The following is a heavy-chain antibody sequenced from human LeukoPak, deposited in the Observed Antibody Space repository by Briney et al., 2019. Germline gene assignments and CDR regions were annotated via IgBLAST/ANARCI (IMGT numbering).Heavy chain of an antibody. V-gene: IGHV3-30-3*01. Sequence: GGSLRLSCAASGFTFSSYAMHWVRQAPGRGLEWVAVISYDGSNKYYADSVKGRFTISRDNSENTLYLQMNSLRAEDTAVYYCARDAVILRLKPSIFDYWGQGTLVTVSS. D-gene: IGHD3-3*01. CDR3: ARDAVILRLKPSIFDY. CDR1: GFTFSSYA. CDR2: ISYDGSNK. J-gene: IGHJ4*02.